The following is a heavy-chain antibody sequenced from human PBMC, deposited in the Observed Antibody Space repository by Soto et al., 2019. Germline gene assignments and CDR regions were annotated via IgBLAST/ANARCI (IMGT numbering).Heavy chain of an antibody. D-gene: IGHD3-16*01. V-gene: IGHV3-49*03. J-gene: IGHJ5*02. CDR1: GFTFGDYA. Sequence: GGSLRLSXTASGFTFGDYAMSWFRQAPGKGLEWVGFIRSKAYGGTTEYAASVKGRFTISRDDSKSIAYLQMNSLKTEDTAVYYCTRSLGQRKLLPWGQGTLVTVSS. CDR2: IRSKAYGGTT. CDR3: TRSLGQRKLLP.